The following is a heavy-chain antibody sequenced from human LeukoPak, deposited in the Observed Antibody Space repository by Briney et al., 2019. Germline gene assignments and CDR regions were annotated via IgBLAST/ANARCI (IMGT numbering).Heavy chain of an antibody. Sequence: GGSLRLSCAASGFTLSSYWMSWVRQAPGKGLEWVANIKQDGSAIYYVDSVKGRFTISRDNAKNSLYLQMNSLRAEDTAVYYCARCGLGVAAAAANCWGQGTLLTVSS. CDR2: IKQDGSAI. CDR1: GFTLSSYW. J-gene: IGHJ4*02. V-gene: IGHV3-7*01. CDR3: ARCGLGVAAAAANC. D-gene: IGHD6-13*01.